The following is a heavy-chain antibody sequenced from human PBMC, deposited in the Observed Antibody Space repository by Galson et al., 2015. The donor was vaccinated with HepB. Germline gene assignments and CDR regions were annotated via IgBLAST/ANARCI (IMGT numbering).Heavy chain of an antibody. Sequence: SLRLSCAASGFTFSSYAMHWVRQAPGKGLEWVAVISYDGSNKYYADSVKGRFTISRDNSKNTLYLQMNSLRAEDTAVYYCARDPSWDQLLLWSLFDYWGQGTLVTVSS. V-gene: IGHV3-30*04. CDR3: ARDPSWDQLLLWSLFDY. J-gene: IGHJ4*02. CDR2: ISYDGSNK. CDR1: GFTFSSYA. D-gene: IGHD2-2*01.